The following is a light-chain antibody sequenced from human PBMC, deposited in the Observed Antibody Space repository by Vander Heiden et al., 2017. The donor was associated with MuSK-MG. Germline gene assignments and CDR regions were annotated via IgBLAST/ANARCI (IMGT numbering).Light chain of an antibody. Sequence: QSVLTQPPSVSGAHGQRVSISCTGNSSNLVARYDVHWYQQLPGTAPKVLIYGNTNRPSGVPDRFSASKSGTSAVMATAGLQAEDEADYYCQSYDISLSGWVFGGGTKLTVL. V-gene: IGLV1-40*01. CDR2: GNT. CDR3: QSYDISLSGWV. J-gene: IGLJ3*02. CDR1: SSNLVARYD.